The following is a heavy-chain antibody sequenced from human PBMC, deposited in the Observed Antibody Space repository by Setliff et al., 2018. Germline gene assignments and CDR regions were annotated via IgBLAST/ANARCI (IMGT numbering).Heavy chain of an antibody. D-gene: IGHD3-3*01. CDR3: AREFTRYYNFWSAHRYYMDV. J-gene: IGHJ6*03. Sequence: ASVKVSCKASGYTFTSYAMHWVRQAPGQRPEWMGWINAGNGNTKYSQKFQGRVTITRDTSASTAYIELSSLRSEDTAVYYCAREFTRYYNFWSAHRYYMDVWGKGTTVTVSS. V-gene: IGHV1-3*01. CDR2: INAGNGNT. CDR1: GYTFTSYA.